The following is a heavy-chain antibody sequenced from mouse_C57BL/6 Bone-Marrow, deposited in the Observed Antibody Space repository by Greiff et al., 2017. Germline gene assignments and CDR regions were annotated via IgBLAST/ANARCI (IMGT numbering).Heavy chain of an antibody. CDR2: ISDGGSYT. J-gene: IGHJ4*01. D-gene: IGHD2-1*01. CDR1: GFTFSSYA. CDR3: ARGGNYVDYAMDY. Sequence: DVKLVESGGGLVKPGGSLKLSCAASGFTFSSYAMSWVRQTPEKRLEWVATISDGGSYTYYPDNVKGRFTISRDNAKNKLYLQMSHLKSEDTAMYYCARGGNYVDYAMDYWGQGTSGTVSS. V-gene: IGHV5-4*03.